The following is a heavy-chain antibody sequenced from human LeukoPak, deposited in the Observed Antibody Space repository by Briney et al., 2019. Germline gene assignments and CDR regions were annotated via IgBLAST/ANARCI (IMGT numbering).Heavy chain of an antibody. D-gene: IGHD3-22*01. CDR1: GCTFTSYG. J-gene: IGHJ6*02. Sequence: ASVKVSCKASGCTFTSYGISWVRQAPGQGLEWMGWISAYNGNTNYAQKLQGRVTMTTDTSASTAYMELRSLRSDDTAVYYCARDYYDSSGYYYPLNYYYYGMDVWGQGTTVTVSS. CDR3: ARDYYDSSGYYYPLNYYYYGMDV. CDR2: ISAYNGNT. V-gene: IGHV1-18*01.